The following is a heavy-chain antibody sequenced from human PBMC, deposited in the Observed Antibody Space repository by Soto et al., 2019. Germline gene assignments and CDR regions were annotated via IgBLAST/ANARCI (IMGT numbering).Heavy chain of an antibody. V-gene: IGHV4-30-2*01. J-gene: IGHJ6*02. CDR2: IYHSGST. D-gene: IGHD2-2*01. Sequence: SETLSLTCAVSGGSISSGGYSWSWIRQPPGKGLEWIGYIYHSGSTYYNPSLKSRVTISVDRSKNQFSLKLSSVTAADTAVYYRASQPGYCSSTSCRYYGMDVWGQGTTVTVSS. CDR3: ASQPGYCSSTSCRYYGMDV. CDR1: GGSISSGGYS.